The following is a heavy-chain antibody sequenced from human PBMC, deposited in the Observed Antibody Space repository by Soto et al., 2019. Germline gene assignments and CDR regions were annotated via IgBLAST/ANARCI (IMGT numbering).Heavy chain of an antibody. J-gene: IGHJ4*02. CDR1: GFTFDNQW. V-gene: IGHV3-7*01. CDR3: TDWAY. CDR2: IKADGSED. Sequence: EAQLVESGGGLVQPGGSLRLSCAASGFTFDNQWMSWVRQAPGKGLEWVANIKADGSEDYYVASVKGRFTISRDKAKKSVYLHMTSLRGEDTAMYYCTDWAYWGQGTLVTVSS. D-gene: IGHD2-21*01.